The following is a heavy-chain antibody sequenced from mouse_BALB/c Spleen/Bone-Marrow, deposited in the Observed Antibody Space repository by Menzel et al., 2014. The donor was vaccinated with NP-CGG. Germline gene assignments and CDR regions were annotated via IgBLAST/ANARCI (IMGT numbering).Heavy chain of an antibody. D-gene: IGHD1-1*01. CDR2: ISSGRTT. CDR3: AGITTVDY. J-gene: IGHJ4*01. V-gene: IGHV5-6-5*01. Sequence: EVMLVESGGGLVKPGGSLKLSCAASGFTFSGYAMSWVRQTPEKRLEWVASISSGRTTYYPDSVKGRFTISRDNARTILYLQMSSLRSEDTAIYYCAGITTVDYWGQGASVTVSS. CDR1: GFTFSGYA.